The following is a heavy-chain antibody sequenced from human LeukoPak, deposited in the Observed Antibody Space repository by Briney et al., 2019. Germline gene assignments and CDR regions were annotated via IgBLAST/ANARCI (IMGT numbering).Heavy chain of an antibody. J-gene: IGHJ4*02. CDR2: ISASGDTI. D-gene: IGHD5-24*01. CDR1: GFTFSDHY. CDR3: AARSVASNPEAY. V-gene: IGHV3-11*01. Sequence: GGSLRLSCAASGFTFSDHYMSWNRQAPGKGLEWVSYISASGDTIYYADSVKGRFTISRDNAGNSLYLQMSSLRAEDTAVYYCAARSVASNPEAYWGQGTLVTVSS.